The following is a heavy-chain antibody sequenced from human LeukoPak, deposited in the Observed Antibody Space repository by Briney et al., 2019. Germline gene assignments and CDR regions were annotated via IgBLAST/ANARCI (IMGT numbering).Heavy chain of an antibody. J-gene: IGHJ4*02. V-gene: IGHV1-24*01. Sequence: ASVKVSCKVSGYTLTELSMHWVRQAPGKGLEWMGGFDPEDGETVYAQKFQGRVTMTEDTSTDTAYMELSSLRSEDTAVYYCATGITMVRGATSDKMGDYWGQGTLVTVSS. CDR2: FDPEDGET. CDR3: ATGITMVRGATSDKMGDY. D-gene: IGHD3-10*01. CDR1: GYTLTELS.